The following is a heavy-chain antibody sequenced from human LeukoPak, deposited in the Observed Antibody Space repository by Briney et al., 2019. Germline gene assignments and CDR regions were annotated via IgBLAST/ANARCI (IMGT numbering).Heavy chain of an antibody. CDR3: ARDPIGYCSSTSCSPR. V-gene: IGHV3-7*01. CDR1: GFTFSSYW. J-gene: IGHJ4*02. CDR2: IKQDGSEK. Sequence: GGSPRLSCAASGFTFSSYWMSWVRQAPGKGLEWVANIKQDGSEKYYVDSVKGRFTISRDNAKNSLYLQMNSLRAEDTAVYYCARDPIGYCSSTSCSPRWGQGTLVTVSS. D-gene: IGHD2-2*01.